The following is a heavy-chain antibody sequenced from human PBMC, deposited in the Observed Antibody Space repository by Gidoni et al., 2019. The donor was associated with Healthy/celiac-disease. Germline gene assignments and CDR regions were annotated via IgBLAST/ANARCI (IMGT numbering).Heavy chain of an antibody. CDR3: ARDPPGGYCSGGSCYSGLDY. D-gene: IGHD2-15*01. Sequence: LEWMGGIIPIFGTANYAQKSQGRVTITADESTSTAYMELSSLRSEDTAVYYCARDPPGGYCSGGSCYSGLDYWGQGTLVTVSS. CDR2: IIPIFGTA. V-gene: IGHV1-69*01. J-gene: IGHJ4*02.